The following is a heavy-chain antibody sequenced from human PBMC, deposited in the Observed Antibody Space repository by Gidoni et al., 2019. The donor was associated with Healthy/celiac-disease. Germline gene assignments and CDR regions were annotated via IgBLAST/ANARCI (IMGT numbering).Heavy chain of an antibody. CDR2: INAGNGNT. J-gene: IGHJ4*02. V-gene: IGHV1-3*01. Sequence: QVQLVQSGAAVKKPGASVKVSFKASGYTFTSYAMHWVRQAPGQRLEWMGWINAGNGNTKDSQKFQGRVTITRDTSASTAYMELSSLRSEDTAVYYCARAVAEFDYWGQGTLVTVSS. CDR3: ARAVAEFDY. D-gene: IGHD6-19*01. CDR1: GYTFTSYA.